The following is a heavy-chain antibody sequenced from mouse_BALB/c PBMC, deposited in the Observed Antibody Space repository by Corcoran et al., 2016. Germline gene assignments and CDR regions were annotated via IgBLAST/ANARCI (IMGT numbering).Heavy chain of an antibody. D-gene: IGHD2-1*01. CDR1: GYTFTRYR. Sequence: QVQLQQSGAELAKPGASVKMSCKTSGYTFTRYRMHWVKQRPGQGLEWIGYINPSTGYTEYKQKFKDKATLTADKSSSTAYMQLSSLTSEDSAVYYCARAATGNSDSWGQGPTPTVSS. CDR3: ARAATGNSDS. CDR2: INPSTGYT. J-gene: IGHJ2*01. V-gene: IGHV1-4*01.